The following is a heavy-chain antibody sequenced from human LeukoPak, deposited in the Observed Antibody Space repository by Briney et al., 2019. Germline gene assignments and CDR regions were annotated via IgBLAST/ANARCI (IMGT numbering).Heavy chain of an antibody. D-gene: IGHD3-10*01. CDR2: INPNSGGT. V-gene: IGHV1-2*02. J-gene: IGHJ6*03. Sequence: ASVKVSCKASGYTFTGYYMHWVRQAPGQGLEWMGWINPNSGGTNYAQKFQGRVTMTRDTSISTAYMELSRLRSDDTAVYYCATPKGPTYGSGSYRGNRYYYMDVWGKGTTVTVSS. CDR3: ATPKGPTYGSGSYRGNRYYYMDV. CDR1: GYTFTGYY.